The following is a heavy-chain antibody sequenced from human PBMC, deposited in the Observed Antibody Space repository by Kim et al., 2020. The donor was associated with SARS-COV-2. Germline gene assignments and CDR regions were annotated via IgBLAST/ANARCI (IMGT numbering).Heavy chain of an antibody. V-gene: IGHV3-23*01. CDR2: ISGSGGST. D-gene: IGHD3-10*01. Sequence: GGSLRLSCAASGFTFSSYAMSWVRQAPGKGLEWVSAISGSGGSTYYADSVKGRFTISRDNSKNTVNLQMNSLRAESTAVYYCAKDRGGSGGYYDYYYYGMDVSGQGATVTVSS. CDR1: GFTFSSYA. J-gene: IGHJ6*02. CDR3: AKDRGGSGGYYDYYYYGMDV.